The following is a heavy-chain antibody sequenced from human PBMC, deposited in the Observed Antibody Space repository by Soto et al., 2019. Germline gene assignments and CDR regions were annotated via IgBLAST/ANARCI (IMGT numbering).Heavy chain of an antibody. CDR2: ISGSGGST. J-gene: IGHJ6*02. Sequence: HPGGSLRLSCAASGFTFSSYAMSWVRQAPGKGLEWVSGISGSGGSTYYADSVKGRFTISRDNSKNTLYLQMNSLRAEDTAVYYCAKAMGGYYYDSSGYSSYYGVDVWGQGTTVTVSS. CDR3: AKAMGGYYYDSSGYSSYYGVDV. D-gene: IGHD3-22*01. CDR1: GFTFSSYA. V-gene: IGHV3-23*01.